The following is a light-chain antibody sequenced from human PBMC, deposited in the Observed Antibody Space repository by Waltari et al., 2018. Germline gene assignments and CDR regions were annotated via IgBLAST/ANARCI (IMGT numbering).Light chain of an antibody. CDR2: DNN. CDR1: ISNVGNYY. J-gene: IGLJ2*01. Sequence: QSVLTQPPSVSAAPGQRVTISCPGSISNVGNYYVSWSHQHPGTAPKLLIYDNNKRPSGIPDRFSASKSGTSATLGITGLQIGDEADYYCATWDNSLSEVVFGGGTKLTVL. V-gene: IGLV1-51*01. CDR3: ATWDNSLSEVV.